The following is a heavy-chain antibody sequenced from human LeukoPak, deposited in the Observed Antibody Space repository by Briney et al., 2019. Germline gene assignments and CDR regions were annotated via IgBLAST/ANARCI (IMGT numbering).Heavy chain of an antibody. V-gene: IGHV4-34*01. CDR2: INHSGST. CDR1: GVSFSGYY. D-gene: IGHD6-6*01. CDR3: ARDIEYSSSRYMDV. Sequence: PSETLSLTCAVYGVSFSGYYWSWIRQPPGKGLEWIGEINHSGSTNYNPSPKSRVTISVDTSKNQFSLKLSSVTAADTAVYYCARDIEYSSSRYMDVWGKGTTVTVSS. J-gene: IGHJ6*03.